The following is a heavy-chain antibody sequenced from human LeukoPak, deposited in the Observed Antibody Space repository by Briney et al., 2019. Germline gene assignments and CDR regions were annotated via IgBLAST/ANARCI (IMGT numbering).Heavy chain of an antibody. CDR2: ISYDGSNK. D-gene: IGHD5-24*01. J-gene: IGHJ4*02. CDR3: ARGDKGRWLPRSLDY. CDR1: GFTFSSYA. Sequence: PGGSLRLSCAASGFTFSSYAMHWVRQAPGKGLEWVAVISYDGSNKYYADSVKGRFTISRDNSKNTLYLQMNSLRAEDTAVYYCARGDKGRWLPRSLDYWGQGTLVTVSS. V-gene: IGHV3-30*04.